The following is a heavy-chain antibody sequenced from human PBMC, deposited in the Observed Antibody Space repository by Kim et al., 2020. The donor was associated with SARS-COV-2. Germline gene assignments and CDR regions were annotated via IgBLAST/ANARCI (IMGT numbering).Heavy chain of an antibody. V-gene: IGHV1-18*01. Sequence: NYAQKLQGRVTMTTDTSTSTAYMELRSLRSDDTAVYYCARDQGNFLFDYWGQGTLVTVSS. J-gene: IGHJ4*02. CDR3: ARDQGNFLFDY. D-gene: IGHD1-1*01.